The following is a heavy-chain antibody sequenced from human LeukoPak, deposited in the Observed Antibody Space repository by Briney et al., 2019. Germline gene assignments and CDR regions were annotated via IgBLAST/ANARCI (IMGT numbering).Heavy chain of an antibody. Sequence: SETLSLTCTVSGGSIISSSYYWGWIRQPPGKGLEWIGSVYYSGSTYYNPSLKSRVTISVDTSKNQFSLKLSSVTAADTAVYYCAREPGGCSSTSCYTGYWGQGTLVTVSS. D-gene: IGHD2-2*02. CDR1: GGSIISSSYY. J-gene: IGHJ4*02. CDR3: AREPGGCSSTSCYTGY. V-gene: IGHV4-39*07. CDR2: VYYSGST.